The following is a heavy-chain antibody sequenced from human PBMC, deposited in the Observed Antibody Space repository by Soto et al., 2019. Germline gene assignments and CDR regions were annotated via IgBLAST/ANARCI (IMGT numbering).Heavy chain of an antibody. CDR3: ARMTTFGSLNWFDP. J-gene: IGHJ5*02. CDR2: MNPGSGDT. D-gene: IGHD3-16*01. CDR1: GYSFTNND. V-gene: IGHV1-8*01. Sequence: ASVKVSCKASGYSFTNNDVSWVRQATGQGLEWMGWMNPGSGDTGYAQKFQGRVTMTRDISIATAYMELSSLRSDDTAIYYCARMTTFGSLNWFDPWGQGTLVTVSS.